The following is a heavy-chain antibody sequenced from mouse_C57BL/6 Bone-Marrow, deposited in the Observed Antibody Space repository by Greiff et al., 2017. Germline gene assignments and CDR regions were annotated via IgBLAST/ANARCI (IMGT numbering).Heavy chain of an antibody. CDR1: GYTFTSYW. V-gene: IGHV1-50*01. Sequence: VKLQESGAELVKPGASVKLSCKASGYTFTSYWMQWVKQRPGQGLEWIGEIDPSDSYTNYNQKFKGKATLTVDTYSSTAYMQLSSLTSEDSAVYYCARRNYYGSRYFDVWGTGTTLPLSS. J-gene: IGHJ1*03. CDR2: IDPSDSYT. CDR3: ARRNYYGSRYFDV. D-gene: IGHD1-1*01.